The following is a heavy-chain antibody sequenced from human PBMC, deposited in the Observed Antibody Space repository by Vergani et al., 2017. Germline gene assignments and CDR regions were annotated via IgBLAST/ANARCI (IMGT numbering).Heavy chain of an antibody. CDR3: ARGWHYDFWSGLKDYYFDH. Sequence: QVQLVESGGGLVKPGGSLRLSCAASGFTFSDYYMSWIRQAPGKGLEWIGEINHSGSTNYNPSLKSRVTISVDTSKNQFSLKLSSVTSADTAVYYCARGWHYDFWSGLKDYYFDHWGQGTLVTVSS. D-gene: IGHD3-3*01. CDR2: INHSGST. J-gene: IGHJ4*02. CDR1: GFTFSDYY. V-gene: IGHV4-34*01.